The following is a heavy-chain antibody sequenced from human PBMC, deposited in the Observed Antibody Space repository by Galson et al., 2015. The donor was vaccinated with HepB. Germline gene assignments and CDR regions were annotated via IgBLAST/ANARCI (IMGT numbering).Heavy chain of an antibody. D-gene: IGHD6-19*01. Sequence: SETLSLTCTVSGGSISSYYWSWIRQPPGKGLEWIGYIYYSGSTNYNPSLKSRVTISVDTSKNQFSLKLSSVTAADTAVYYCAREGRGWAFDYWGQGTLVTVSS. J-gene: IGHJ4*02. CDR2: IYYSGST. V-gene: IGHV4-59*01. CDR1: GGSISSYY. CDR3: AREGRGWAFDY.